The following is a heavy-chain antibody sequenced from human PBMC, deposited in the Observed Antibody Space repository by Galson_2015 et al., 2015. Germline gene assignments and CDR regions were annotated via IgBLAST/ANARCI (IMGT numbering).Heavy chain of an antibody. D-gene: IGHD2-2*01. Sequence: SVKVSCKASGGSFSMYAISWVRQAPGQGPQWMGGITPVFDTPNYAQKFQGRVTITAEKSTTTVYMELSSLRSEDTAVYYCARAYQDCSSNSGPYIYWGQGTLVTVSS. CDR1: GGSFSMYA. J-gene: IGHJ4*02. CDR3: ARAYQDCSSNSGPYIY. V-gene: IGHV1-69*06. CDR2: ITPVFDTP.